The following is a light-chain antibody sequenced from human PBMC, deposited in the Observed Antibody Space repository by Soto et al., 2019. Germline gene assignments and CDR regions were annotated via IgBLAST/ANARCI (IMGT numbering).Light chain of an antibody. V-gene: IGKV3-20*01. CDR3: QQYGSSRT. CDR2: DAS. J-gene: IGKJ1*01. CDR1: KSVSSSY. Sequence: IVLAQSPGTLSLSPVQRATLSCRARKSVSSSYLAWYKQKPGQAHRLLIYDASTRATGIPDRFSGSGSGTDFTLTISRLESEDFAVYYCQQYGSSRTFGLGTKVDI.